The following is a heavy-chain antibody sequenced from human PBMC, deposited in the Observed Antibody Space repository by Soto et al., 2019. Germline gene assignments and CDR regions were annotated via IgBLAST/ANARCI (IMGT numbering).Heavy chain of an antibody. CDR2: ISAYNGNT. CDR1: GYTFTSYG. V-gene: IGHV1-18*04. CDR3: ARTSPGGYYDSSGYYYY. J-gene: IGHJ4*02. D-gene: IGHD3-22*01. Sequence: APVKVSCKASGYTFTSYGISWVRQAPGQGLEWMGWISAYNGNTNYAQKLQGRVTMTTDTSTSTAYMELRSLRSDDTAVYYCARTSPGGYYDSSGYYYYWGQGTLVTVSS.